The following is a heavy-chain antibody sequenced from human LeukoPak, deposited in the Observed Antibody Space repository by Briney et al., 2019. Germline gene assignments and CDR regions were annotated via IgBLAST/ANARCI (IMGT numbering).Heavy chain of an antibody. J-gene: IGHJ4*02. D-gene: IGHD3-3*01. Sequence: PSETLSLTCTVSGGSISSYYWSWIRQPPGKGLEWIGYIYYSGSANYSPSLKSRVIISVDTSRNQFFLKLSSVTAADTAVYYCARGAPSITIFGVVTRYLDYWGQGTLVTVSS. CDR3: ARGAPSITIFGVVTRYLDY. CDR1: GGSISSYY. V-gene: IGHV4-59*01. CDR2: IYYSGSA.